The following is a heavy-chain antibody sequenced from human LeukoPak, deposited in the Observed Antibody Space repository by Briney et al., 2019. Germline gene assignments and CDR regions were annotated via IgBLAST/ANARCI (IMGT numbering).Heavy chain of an antibody. D-gene: IGHD3-10*01. J-gene: IGHJ6*03. CDR1: GGSISSSSYY. CDR3: ASKIWFGELLTLPWGYYYMDV. V-gene: IGHV4-39*01. Sequence: PSETLSLTCTVPGGSISSSSYYWGWIRQPPGKGREWIGSIYYSWSTYYNPSLKSRVTISVETSKNKFSMKLSSATAADTAVYYCASKIWFGELLTLPWGYYYMDVWGKGTTVTVSS. CDR2: IYYSWST.